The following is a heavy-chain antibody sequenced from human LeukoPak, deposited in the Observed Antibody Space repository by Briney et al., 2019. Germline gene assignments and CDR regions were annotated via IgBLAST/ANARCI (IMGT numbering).Heavy chain of an antibody. CDR1: GGSVSSGSYY. J-gene: IGHJ5*02. CDR3: ASGDYDSSGYYWFDP. D-gene: IGHD3-22*01. Sequence: SETLSLTCTVSGGSVSSGSYYWSWIRQPPGKGLEWIGYIYYSGSTNYNPSLKSRVTISVDTSKTPFSLKLSSVTAADTAVYYCASGDYDSSGYYWFDPWGQGTLVTVSS. V-gene: IGHV4-61*01. CDR2: IYYSGST.